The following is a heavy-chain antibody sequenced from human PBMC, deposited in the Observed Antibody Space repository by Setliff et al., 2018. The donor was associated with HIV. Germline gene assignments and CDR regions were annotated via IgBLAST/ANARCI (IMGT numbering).Heavy chain of an antibody. CDR3: AQAYGSGSYYGYYYYHYYMDV. V-gene: IGHV4-39*01. J-gene: IGHJ6*03. Sequence: NPSETLSLTCTVSGVSLSSESYYWGWVRQPPGKALEWVGSMYYNGKIFYNPSLRSRVTIFVDSSKNELSLKLSSVTAADTAVYYCAQAYGSGSYYGYYYYHYYMDVWGKGTTVTVSS. CDR1: GVSLSSESYY. D-gene: IGHD3-10*01. CDR2: MYYNGKI.